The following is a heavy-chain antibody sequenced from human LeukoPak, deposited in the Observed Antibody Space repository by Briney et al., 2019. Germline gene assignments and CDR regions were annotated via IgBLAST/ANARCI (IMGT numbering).Heavy chain of an antibody. D-gene: IGHD6-13*01. CDR1: GGSISSSNW. J-gene: IGHJ4*02. V-gene: IGHV4-4*02. Sequence: SETLSLTCAVSGGSISSSNWWSWVRQPPGKGLEWIGYIYYSGSTNYNPSLKSRVTISVDTSKNQFSLKLSSVTAADTAVYYCASSWYAPGEFDYWGQGTLVTVSS. CDR2: IYYSGST. CDR3: ASSWYAPGEFDY.